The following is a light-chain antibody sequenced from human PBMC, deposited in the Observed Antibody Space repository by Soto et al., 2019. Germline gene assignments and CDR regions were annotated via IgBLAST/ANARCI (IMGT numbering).Light chain of an antibody. J-gene: IGKJ1*01. CDR3: QQYSGSPRT. CDR1: QTIRREF. Sequence: EIVLTQSPGTLSVFPGGSATISCRASQTIRREFLGWYQQKPGQAPRLLIYGVSRRATGIPDRFSGSGSETDFTLTISRLEPEDFAVYYCQQYSGSPRTFGQGTKVDIK. V-gene: IGKV3-20*01. CDR2: GVS.